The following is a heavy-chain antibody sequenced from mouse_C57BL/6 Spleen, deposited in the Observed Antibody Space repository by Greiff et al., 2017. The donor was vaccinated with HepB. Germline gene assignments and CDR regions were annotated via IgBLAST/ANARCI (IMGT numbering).Heavy chain of an antibody. CDR2: INPYNGDT. Sequence: EVKLQESGPELVKPGDSVKISCKASGYSFTGYFMNWVMQSHGKSLEWIGRINPYNGDTFYNHKFKGKATLTVDKSSSTAHMELRSLTSEDSAFYYCARNWYFDVWGTGTTVTVSS. J-gene: IGHJ1*03. CDR1: GYSFTGYF. V-gene: IGHV1-20*01. CDR3: ARNWYFDV.